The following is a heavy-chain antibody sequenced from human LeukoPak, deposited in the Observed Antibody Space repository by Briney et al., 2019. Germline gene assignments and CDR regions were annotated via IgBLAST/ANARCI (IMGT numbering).Heavy chain of an antibody. V-gene: IGHV3-30*18. CDR3: AKDGLVRGAKNYYYYGMDV. J-gene: IGHJ6*02. CDR1: GFTFSSYG. Sequence: GRSLRLSCAASGFTFSSYGMNWVRQAPGKGLEWVAAITYDGSNKYYADSVKGRFAISRDNSKNTLYLQMNSLRAEDTAVYYCAKDGLVRGAKNYYYYGMDVWGRGTTVTVSS. CDR2: ITYDGSNK. D-gene: IGHD3-10*01.